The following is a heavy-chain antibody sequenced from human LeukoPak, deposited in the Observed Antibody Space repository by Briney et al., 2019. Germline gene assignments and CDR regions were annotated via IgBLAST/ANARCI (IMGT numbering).Heavy chain of an antibody. CDR1: KFTLSGYW. D-gene: IGHD3-22*01. V-gene: IGHV3-21*01. CDR3: ASNPQTMIVVVDDY. J-gene: IGHJ4*02. CDR2: ISSSSSYI. Sequence: GGSLRLSCAASKFTLSGYWIHWVRQASGKGLVWVSSISSSSSYIYYADSVKGRFTISRDNAKNSLYLQMNSLRAEDTAVYYCASNPQTMIVVVDDYWGQGALVTVSS.